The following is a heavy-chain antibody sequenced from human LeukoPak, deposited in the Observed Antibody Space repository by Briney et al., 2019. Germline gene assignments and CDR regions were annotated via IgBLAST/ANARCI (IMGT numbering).Heavy chain of an antibody. CDR1: GDSVSSTSYY. V-gene: IGHV4-39*01. Sequence: NPSETLSLTCSVSGDSVSSTSYYWGWLRQPPGKGLEWIASNLYSVKSYYNPSFNSRVTISVDTSNNRLSLRLTSVNAADTAVYCCARLRDARWLLEYWGQGTLVTVSS. D-gene: IGHD4-17*01. CDR3: ARLRDARWLLEY. J-gene: IGHJ4*02. CDR2: NLYSVKS.